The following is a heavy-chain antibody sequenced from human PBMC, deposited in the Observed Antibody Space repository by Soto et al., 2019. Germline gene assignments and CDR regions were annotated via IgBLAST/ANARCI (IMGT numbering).Heavy chain of an antibody. V-gene: IGHV1-69*13. CDR3: ASLEYYYDSSGYSEGY. J-gene: IGHJ4*02. D-gene: IGHD3-22*01. CDR1: GGTFSSYA. Sequence: ASVKVSCKASGGTFSSYAISWARQAPGQGLEWMGGIIPIFGTANYAQKFQGRVTITADESTSTAYMELSSLRSEDTAVYYCASLEYYYDSSGYSEGYWGQGTLVTVSS. CDR2: IIPIFGTA.